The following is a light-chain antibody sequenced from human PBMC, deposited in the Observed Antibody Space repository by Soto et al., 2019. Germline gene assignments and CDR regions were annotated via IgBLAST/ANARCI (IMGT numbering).Light chain of an antibody. V-gene: IGLV1-44*01. J-gene: IGLJ2*01. CDR1: RSNIGSNP. CDR2: TTD. CDR3: AAWDDSLIAWV. Sequence: QSVLTQPPSASGTPGQGVTISCSGGRSNIGSNPVNWYQQLPEAAPKLLIYTTDQRPSGVPDRFSGSKSGTSASLAISGLQSEDEAEYYCAAWDDSLIAWVFGGRTKLTVL.